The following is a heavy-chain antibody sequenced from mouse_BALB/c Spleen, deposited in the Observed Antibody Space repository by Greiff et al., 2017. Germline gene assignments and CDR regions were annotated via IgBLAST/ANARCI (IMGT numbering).Heavy chain of an antibody. CDR3: ARDRGNLRAWFAY. CDR1: GFTFSDYY. CDR2: ISDGGSYT. Sequence: EVNVVESGGGLVKPGGSLKLSCAASGFTFSDYYMYWVRQTPEKRLEWVATISDGGSYTYYPDSVKGRFTISRDNAKNNLYLQMSSLKSEDTAMYYCARDRGNLRAWFAYWGQGTLVTVSA. D-gene: IGHD2-1*01. J-gene: IGHJ3*01. V-gene: IGHV5-4*02.